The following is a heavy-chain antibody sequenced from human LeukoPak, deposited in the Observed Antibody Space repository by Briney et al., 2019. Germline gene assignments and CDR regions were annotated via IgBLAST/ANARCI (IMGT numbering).Heavy chain of an antibody. Sequence: GGSLRLSCAASGFTFSSYAMSWVRQAPGKGLEWVSAISGSGVSTYYADSVKGRFTISRDNSKNTLYLQMNSLRAEDTAVYYCAKDLTDQLLWKRFDPWGQGTLVTVSS. CDR1: GFTFSSYA. CDR2: ISGSGVST. CDR3: AKDLTDQLLWKRFDP. V-gene: IGHV3-23*01. D-gene: IGHD2-2*01. J-gene: IGHJ5*02.